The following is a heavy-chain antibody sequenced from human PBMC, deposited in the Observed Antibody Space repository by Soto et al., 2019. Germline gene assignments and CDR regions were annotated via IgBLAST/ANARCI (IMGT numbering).Heavy chain of an antibody. D-gene: IGHD2-15*01. CDR2: IYYSGST. CDR3: ARGLTVDRSGGYCSGGSCYTNWFDP. V-gene: IGHV4-59*01. CDR1: GGSISSYY. Sequence: PSETLSLTCTVSGGSISSYYWSWIRQPPGKGLEWIGYIYYSGSTNYNPSLKSRVTISVDTSKNQFSLKLSSVTAADTAVYYCARGLTVDRSGGYCSGGSCYTNWFDPWGQGTLVTVSS. J-gene: IGHJ5*02.